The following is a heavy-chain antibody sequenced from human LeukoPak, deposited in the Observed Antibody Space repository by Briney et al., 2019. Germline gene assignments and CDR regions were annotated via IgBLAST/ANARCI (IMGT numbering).Heavy chain of an antibody. V-gene: IGHV4-59*01. CDR2: IYYSGST. CDR3: ARNYYDTKKPWD. CDR1: GGSISSYY. J-gene: IGHJ4*02. D-gene: IGHD3-22*01. Sequence: SETLSLTCTVSGGSISSYYWSWIRQPPGKGLEWIGYIYYSGSTNYNPSLKSRVTISVDTSKNQFSLKLSSVTAADTAVYFCARNYYDTKKPWDWGQGTLVTVSS.